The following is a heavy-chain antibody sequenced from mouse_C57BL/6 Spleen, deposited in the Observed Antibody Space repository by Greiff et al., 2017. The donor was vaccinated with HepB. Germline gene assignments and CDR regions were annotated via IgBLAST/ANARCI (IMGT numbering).Heavy chain of an antibody. CDR2: ISSGSSTI. J-gene: IGHJ1*03. CDR3: AGGGYGREGDWYFDV. D-gene: IGHD1-1*01. Sequence: EVKLMESGGGLVKPGGSLKLSCAASGFTFSDYGMHWVRQAPEKGLEWVAYISSGSSTIYYADTVKGRFTISRDNAKNTLFLQMPSLRSEDTAMYYCAGGGYGREGDWYFDVWGTGTTVTVSS. CDR1: GFTFSDYG. V-gene: IGHV5-17*01.